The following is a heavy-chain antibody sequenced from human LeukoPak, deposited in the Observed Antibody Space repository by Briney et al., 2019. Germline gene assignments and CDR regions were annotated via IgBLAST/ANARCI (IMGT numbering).Heavy chain of an antibody. J-gene: IGHJ6*04. D-gene: IGHD2-2*03. CDR2: ISMKSKSI. CDR1: GFTFSEHR. V-gene: IGHV3-48*01. CDR3: ARDGSPSFYYYHMDV. Sequence: PGGSLRLSCTASGFTFSEHRMNWLGQAPGKGLEWVSYISMKSKSIYYADSVRGRFIISRDNGKNSLSLQMNSLTAEDTAIYYCARDGSPSFYYYHMDVWGKGTTVTVSS.